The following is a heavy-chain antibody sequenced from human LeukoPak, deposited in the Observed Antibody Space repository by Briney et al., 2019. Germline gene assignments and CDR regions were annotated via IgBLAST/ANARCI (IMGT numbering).Heavy chain of an antibody. Sequence: GESLRLSCKVSGYSFTSYWISWVRQMPGKGLEWGGTIDPSDSYTNYSPSFQGHVTISADKSISTAYLQLSSLKASDTPMYYCARHDRTGTAAVGDYWGQGTLVTVSS. CDR1: GYSFTSYW. CDR2: IDPSDSYT. CDR3: ARHDRTGTAAVGDY. J-gene: IGHJ4*02. D-gene: IGHD1/OR15-1a*01. V-gene: IGHV5-10-1*01.